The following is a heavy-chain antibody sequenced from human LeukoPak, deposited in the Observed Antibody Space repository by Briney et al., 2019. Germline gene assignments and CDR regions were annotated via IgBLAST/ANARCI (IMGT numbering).Heavy chain of an antibody. CDR1: GYTFTGYY. CDR3: AREESRYYDSSGYYNGDY. D-gene: IGHD3-22*01. V-gene: IGHV1-2*06. CDR2: INPNSGGT. J-gene: IGHJ4*02. Sequence: ASVKVSCKASGYTFTGYYMHWVRQAPGQGLEWMGRINPNSGGTNYAQKFQGRVTMTRDTSISTAYMELSRLRSDDTAVYYCAREESRYYDSSGYYNGDYWGQGTLVTDSS.